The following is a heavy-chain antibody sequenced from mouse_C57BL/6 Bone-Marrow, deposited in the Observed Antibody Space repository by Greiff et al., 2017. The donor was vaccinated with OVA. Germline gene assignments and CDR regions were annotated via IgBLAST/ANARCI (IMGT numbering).Heavy chain of an antibody. D-gene: IGHD2-5*01. CDR2: IDPEDGDT. CDR3: TMAYYSKEFAY. CDR1: SFNIKDYY. Sequence: EVQLQQSGAELVRPGASVKLSCTASSFNIKDYYMHWVKQRPEQGLEWIGRIDPEDGDTEYAPKFQGKATMTADTSSNTAYLQLSSLTSEDTAVYYCTMAYYSKEFAYWGQGTLVTVSA. J-gene: IGHJ3*01. V-gene: IGHV14-1*01.